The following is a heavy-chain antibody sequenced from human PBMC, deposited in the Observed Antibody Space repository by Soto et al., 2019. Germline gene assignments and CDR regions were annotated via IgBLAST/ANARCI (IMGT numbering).Heavy chain of an antibody. V-gene: IGHV3-7*01. J-gene: IGHJ4*02. CDR3: ARGQTIPATYYFDY. D-gene: IGHD2-2*01. Sequence: PGGSLRLSCAASGFTFSSYWMSWVRQAPGKGLEWVANIKQDGSEKYYVDSVKGRFTISRDNAKNSLYLQMNSLRAEDTAVYYCARGQTIPATYYFDYRGQGTLVTLPS. CDR1: GFTFSSYW. CDR2: IKQDGSEK.